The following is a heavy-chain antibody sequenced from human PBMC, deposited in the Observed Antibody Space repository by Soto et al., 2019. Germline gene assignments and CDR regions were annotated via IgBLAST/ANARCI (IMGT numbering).Heavy chain of an antibody. J-gene: IGHJ4*02. V-gene: IGHV3-13*01. CDR1: GFSFSTYD. CDR3: AREAPGCPNGECYNYPDY. D-gene: IGHD2-8*01. CDR2: IGAGGDT. Sequence: XGSLRLSCSASGFSFSTYDFHWVRQPQGKGLEWVSAIGAGGDTYYAGSVKGRFTISRENAKNSVYLQMDSLTAGDTAVYYCAREAPGCPNGECYNYPDYWGQGTLVTVSS.